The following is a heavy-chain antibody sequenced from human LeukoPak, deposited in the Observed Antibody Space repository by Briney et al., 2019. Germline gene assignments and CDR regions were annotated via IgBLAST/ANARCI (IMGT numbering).Heavy chain of an antibody. D-gene: IGHD3-16*02. CDR3: AKSRYYDYVWGSYRYTGLDY. CDR1: GFTFSSYA. V-gene: IGHV3-23*01. Sequence: GGSLRLSCAASGFTFSSYAMSWVRQAPGKGLEWVSAISGSGGSTYYADSVKGRFTISRDNTKNTLYLQMNSLRAEDTAVYYCAKSRYYDYVWGSYRYTGLDYWGQGTLVTVSS. CDR2: ISGSGGST. J-gene: IGHJ4*02.